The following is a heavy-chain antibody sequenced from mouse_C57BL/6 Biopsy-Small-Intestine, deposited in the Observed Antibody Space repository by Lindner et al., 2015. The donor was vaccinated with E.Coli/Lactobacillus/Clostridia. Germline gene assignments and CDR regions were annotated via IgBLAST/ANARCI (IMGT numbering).Heavy chain of an antibody. J-gene: IGHJ4*01. CDR2: ISAYNGNT. V-gene: IGHV1-79*01. Sequence: SVKVSCKASGYTFTNYGITWVRQAPGQGLEWMRWISAYNGNTNYAQNLQGRVTMTTDRSTTTAYMELRSLRSDDTAVYFCARDGDTPMGSAHWGQGTLVTVSS. CDR1: GYTFTNYG. CDR3: ARDGDTPMGSAH. D-gene: IGHD6-1*01.